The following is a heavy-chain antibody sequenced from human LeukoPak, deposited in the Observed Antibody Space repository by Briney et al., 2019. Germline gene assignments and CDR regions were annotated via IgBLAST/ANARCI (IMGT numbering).Heavy chain of an antibody. CDR3: VKGKWEDNHYYFGLDV. J-gene: IGHJ6*02. D-gene: IGHD1-26*01. CDR1: GFTFNKYG. CDR2: VSFDSYNE. V-gene: IGHV3-30*03. Sequence: GRSLRLSCAASGFTFNKYGMHWVRQAPGKGLEWVAVVSFDSYNEFYGDSVKGRFTISRDNSKNMVDLQMDSLRPEDMAVYFCVKGKWEDNHYYFGLDVWGQGTTVTVAS.